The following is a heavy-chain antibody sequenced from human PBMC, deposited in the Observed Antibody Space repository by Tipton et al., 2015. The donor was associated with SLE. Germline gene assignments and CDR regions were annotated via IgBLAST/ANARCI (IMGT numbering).Heavy chain of an antibody. D-gene: IGHD1-26*01. V-gene: IGHV4-59*12. J-gene: IGHJ4*02. CDR2: IYYSGST. Sequence: LRLSCTVSGGSISSYYWSWIRQPPGKGLEWIGYIYYSGSTNYNPSLKSRVTISVDTSKNQFSLKLSSVTAADTAVYYCARGEWEPLDYWGQGTLVTVSS. CDR1: GGSISSYY. CDR3: ARGEWEPLDY.